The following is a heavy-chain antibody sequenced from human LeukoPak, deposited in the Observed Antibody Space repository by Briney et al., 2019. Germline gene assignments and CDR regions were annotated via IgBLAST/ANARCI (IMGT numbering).Heavy chain of an antibody. CDR2: IDPSGTAL. V-gene: IGHV3-11*04. CDR3: ARGHYDVLTSSYKWTPDY. Sequence: PGGSLRLSCAASGFTIRDYVMSWVRQAPGKGLEWVSYIDPSGTALYYADSVKGRFTTSRDNAKNSLSLRLDSLRAEDTAVYYCARGHYDVLTSSYKWTPDYWGQGTLVTVSS. CDR1: GFTIRDYV. D-gene: IGHD3-9*01. J-gene: IGHJ4*02.